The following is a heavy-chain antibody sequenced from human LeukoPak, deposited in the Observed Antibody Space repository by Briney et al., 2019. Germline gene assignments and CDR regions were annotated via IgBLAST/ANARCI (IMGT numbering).Heavy chain of an antibody. CDR2: ITSSSSYI. CDR1: GFTFSTYT. CDR3: ARDPIYGDPYYFDY. Sequence: GGSLRISCAASGFTFSTYTMNGVRQAPGKGLEWVSSITSSSSYIYYVDSVKGRFTISRDNAKNSLYLQMNSLRAEDTAVYYCARDPIYGDPYYFDYWGQGTLVTVSS. V-gene: IGHV3-21*01. D-gene: IGHD4-17*01. J-gene: IGHJ4*02.